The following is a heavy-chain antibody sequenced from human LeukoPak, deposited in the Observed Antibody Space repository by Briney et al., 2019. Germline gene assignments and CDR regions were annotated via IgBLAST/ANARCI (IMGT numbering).Heavy chain of an antibody. J-gene: IGHJ4*02. V-gene: IGHV3-7*01. CDR3: ARSSSPQGGFDY. CDR2: IKEGGSEK. D-gene: IGHD6-6*01. CDR1: GFTFSSYW. Sequence: PGGSLRLSCAASGFTFSSYWMSWVRQAPGKGLEWVANIKEGGSEKYYVESVKGRFIISRDNTKNSLYLQMNSLRAEDTAVYYCARSSSPQGGFDYWGQGTLVTVSS.